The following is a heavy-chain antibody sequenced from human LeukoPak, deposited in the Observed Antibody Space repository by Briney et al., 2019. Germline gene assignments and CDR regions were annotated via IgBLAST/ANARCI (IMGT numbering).Heavy chain of an antibody. Sequence: PGGSLRLSCAASGFTFSGSAMHWVCQASGKGLEWVGRIRSKANSYATAYAASVEGRFIISRDDSKNTAYLQMNSLKTEDTAVYYCIRPMATTTAYWFDPWGQGTLVTVSS. CDR3: IRPMATTTAYWFDP. CDR2: IRSKANSYAT. V-gene: IGHV3-73*01. D-gene: IGHD4-17*01. J-gene: IGHJ5*02. CDR1: GFTFSGSA.